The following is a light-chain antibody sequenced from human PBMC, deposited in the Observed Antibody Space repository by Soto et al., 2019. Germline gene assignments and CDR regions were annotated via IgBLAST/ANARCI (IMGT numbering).Light chain of an antibody. Sequence: EIVLTQSPATLSLSPGERASLSCRASQTVSSSLAWYQQKPGQAPRLLIYEASNRATGIPARFSGSGSGADFTLTISSLEPGDFALYYCQQHINWPLTFGGGTKVDI. J-gene: IGKJ4*01. CDR2: EAS. CDR3: QQHINWPLT. CDR1: QTVSSS. V-gene: IGKV3-11*01.